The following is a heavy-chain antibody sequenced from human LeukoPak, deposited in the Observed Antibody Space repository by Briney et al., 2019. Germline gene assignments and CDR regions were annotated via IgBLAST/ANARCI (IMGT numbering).Heavy chain of an antibody. Sequence: GGSLRLPCAASGFTFTNYAMTWVRQAPGKGLEWVSTISGGGGTTFYADSVKGRFTISRDNSNNTLYLQMNSLRAEDTAIYYCVRDRGTYRPIDYWGQGTVVTVSS. V-gene: IGHV3-23*01. J-gene: IGHJ4*02. CDR2: ISGGGGTT. CDR3: VRDRGTYRPIDY. D-gene: IGHD1-26*01. CDR1: GFTFTNYA.